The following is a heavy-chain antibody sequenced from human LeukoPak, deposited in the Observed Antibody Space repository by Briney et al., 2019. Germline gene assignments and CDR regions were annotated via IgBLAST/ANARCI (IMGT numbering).Heavy chain of an antibody. V-gene: IGHV3-30*02. CDR2: IQAGGDEK. D-gene: IGHD4-23*01. CDR3: ARDTPGYGGDDFDY. J-gene: IGHJ4*02. CDR1: GFTFSTYG. Sequence: PGGSLRLSCAASGFTFSTYGMHWVRQAPGKGLEWMTFIQAGGDEKYYAESVKGRFTVSRDNSKNTLYLQMNSLRAEDTAVYYCARDTPGYGGDDFDYRGQGALVTVSS.